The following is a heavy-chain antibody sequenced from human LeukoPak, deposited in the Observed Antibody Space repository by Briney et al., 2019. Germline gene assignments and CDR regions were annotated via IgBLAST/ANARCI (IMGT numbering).Heavy chain of an antibody. CDR3: ARVFDTYYMDV. V-gene: IGHV1-2*02. CDR1: GYTFTGNN. CDR2: INPNGGP. J-gene: IGHJ6*03. Sequence: ASVKVSCKAFGYTFTGNNIYWVRQAPGQGLEWMGWINPNGGPIYAQKFQGRVTMTRDTSITTAYMEMSGLISDDTAVYYCARVFDTYYMDVWGKGTTVTVSS.